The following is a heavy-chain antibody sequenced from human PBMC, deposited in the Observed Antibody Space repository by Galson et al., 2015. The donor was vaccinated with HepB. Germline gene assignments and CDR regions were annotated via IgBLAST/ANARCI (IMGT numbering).Heavy chain of an antibody. Sequence: SLRLSCAASGFTFSSYNMHWVRQAPGNGLEWGAMVGYDAPYKSYAHSVKGPFTISRDNSKNTLYLKMNSTRSENTGVYDCATYFVYSSNWRANYQNYGMDVWGQGTTVTVSS. CDR3: ATYFVYSSNWRANYQNYGMDV. D-gene: IGHD2-21*01. V-gene: IGHV3-33*01. CDR1: GFTFSSYN. CDR2: VGYDAPYK. J-gene: IGHJ6*01.